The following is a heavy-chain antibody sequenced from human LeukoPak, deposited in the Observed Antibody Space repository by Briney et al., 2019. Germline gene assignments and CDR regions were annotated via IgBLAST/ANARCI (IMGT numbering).Heavy chain of an antibody. CDR3: ARAYTLFPHWYFAL. V-gene: IGHV3-30*04. CDR2: ISVDGSNK. D-gene: IGHD2-2*02. J-gene: IGHJ2*01. Sequence: GGSLRLSCAASGFTFTNYAIHWVRQAPGRGLEWVAVISVDGSNKYYGDSVKGRFTISRDNSKNTLYLQMNSLRAEDTPVYYCARAYTLFPHWYFALWGRGTLVTVSS. CDR1: GFTFTNYA.